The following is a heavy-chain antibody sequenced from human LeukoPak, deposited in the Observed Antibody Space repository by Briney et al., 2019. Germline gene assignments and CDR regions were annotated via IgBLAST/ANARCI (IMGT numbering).Heavy chain of an antibody. CDR2: ISGSGGST. D-gene: IGHD2-21*01. CDR3: AKEVDYCGGDCYSGFDY. V-gene: IGHV3-23*01. Sequence: GGSLRLSCAASGFTFSSYAMSWVRQAPGKGLEWVSAISGSGGSTYYADSVKGRFTISRDNSKNTLYLQMNSLRAEDTAVYSCAKEVDYCGGDCYSGFDYWGQGTLVTVSS. J-gene: IGHJ4*02. CDR1: GFTFSSYA.